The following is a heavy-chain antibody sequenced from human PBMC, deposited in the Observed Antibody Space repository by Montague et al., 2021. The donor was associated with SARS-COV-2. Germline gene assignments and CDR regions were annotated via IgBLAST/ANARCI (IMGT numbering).Heavy chain of an antibody. V-gene: IGHV3-48*03. Sequence: SLRLSCAASGFTFSSYEMNWVRQAPGKGLEWVSYISSSGSTIYYADSAKGRFTISRDNAKNSLYLQMNSLRAEDTAVYYCAREQPYNWNYDRPHFDYWGQGTLVTVSS. CDR2: ISSSGSTI. CDR1: GFTFSSYE. CDR3: AREQPYNWNYDRPHFDY. J-gene: IGHJ4*02. D-gene: IGHD1-7*01.